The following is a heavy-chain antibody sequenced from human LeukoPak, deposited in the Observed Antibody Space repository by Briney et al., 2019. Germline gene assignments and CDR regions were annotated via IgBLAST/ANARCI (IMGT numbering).Heavy chain of an antibody. D-gene: IGHD3-10*01. J-gene: IGHJ4*02. CDR3: ARDRAGSGLDY. Sequence: SETLSLTCTVSGGSISSYYWSWIRQPPGKGLEWIGYIHYSGSTNYNPSLKSRVTISVDTSKNQFSLKLSSVTAADTAVYYCARDRAGSGLDYWGQGTLVTVSS. V-gene: IGHV4-59*01. CDR1: GGSISSYY. CDR2: IHYSGST.